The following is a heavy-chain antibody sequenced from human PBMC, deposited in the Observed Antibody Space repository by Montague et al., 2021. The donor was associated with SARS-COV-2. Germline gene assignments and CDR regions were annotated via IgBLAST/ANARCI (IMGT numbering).Heavy chain of an antibody. CDR1: GGSISSGGYC. V-gene: IGHV4-31*03. CDR3: ARSKLWFGELLLSDAFDI. CDR2: IYYSGST. J-gene: IGHJ3*02. Sequence: TLSLTCTVSGGSISSGGYCWSWIRQHPGKGLEWIGYIYYSGSTYYNPSLKSRVTISVDTSKNQFSLKLSSVTAADTAVYYCARSKLWFGELLLSDAFDIWGQGTMVTVSP. D-gene: IGHD3-10*01.